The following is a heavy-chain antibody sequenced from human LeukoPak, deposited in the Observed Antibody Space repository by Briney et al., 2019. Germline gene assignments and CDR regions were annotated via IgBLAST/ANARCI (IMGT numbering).Heavy chain of an antibody. Sequence: GGSLRLSCAASGFTFSSYSMNWVRQAPGKGLEWVSYISSSSSTIYYADSVKGRFNISRDNAKNSLYLQMNSLRDEDTAVYYCARVPSYYYDSSGYPGYYYYGMDVWGQGTTVTVSS. J-gene: IGHJ6*02. CDR2: ISSSSSTI. CDR1: GFTFSSYS. CDR3: ARVPSYYYDSSGYPGYYYYGMDV. D-gene: IGHD3-22*01. V-gene: IGHV3-48*02.